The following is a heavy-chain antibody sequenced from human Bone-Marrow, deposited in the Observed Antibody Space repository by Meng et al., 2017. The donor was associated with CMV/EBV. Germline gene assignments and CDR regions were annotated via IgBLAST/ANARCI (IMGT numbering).Heavy chain of an antibody. CDR1: GFTFSSYS. D-gene: IGHD2-2*01. CDR3: ARGDQLLGRGGF. Sequence: GESLKISCAASGFTFSSYSMNWVRQAPGKGLEWISAVSTGGSTNYADSVKGRFTVSRDNSNNTLYLQMNDLRAEDTALYYCARGDQLLGRGGFWGQGTLVNVSS. V-gene: IGHV3-23*01. CDR2: VSTGGST. J-gene: IGHJ4*02.